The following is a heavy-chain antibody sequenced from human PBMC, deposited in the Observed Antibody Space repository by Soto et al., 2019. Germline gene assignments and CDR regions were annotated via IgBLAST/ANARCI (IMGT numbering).Heavy chain of an antibody. CDR3: ARERGGYGLFDA. D-gene: IGHD5-18*01. J-gene: IGHJ4*02. V-gene: IGHV4-30-2*01. Sequence: QLQLQESGAGLVKPSHTLSLTCTVSGGSISNAAYSWSWIRQPPGKGLEWIGYIYPSGMPFYNPSLRSRVTISIYRSKDQFSLNLKSVTSAATAVYYCARERGGYGLFDAWGQGTLVTVSS. CDR2: IYPSGMP. CDR1: GGSISNAAYS.